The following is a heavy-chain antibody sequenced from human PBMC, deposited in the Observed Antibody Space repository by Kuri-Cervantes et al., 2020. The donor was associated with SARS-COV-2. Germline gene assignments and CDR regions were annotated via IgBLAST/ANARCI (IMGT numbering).Heavy chain of an antibody. CDR2: IPYDGSNK. Sequence: LKISCAASGFTFSSYAMHWVRQAPGKGLEWVAVIPYDGSNKYYADSVKGRFTISRDNSKNTLYLQMNSLRAEDTAVYYCAREAWEGYFDYWGQGTLVTVSS. CDR1: GFTFSSYA. V-gene: IGHV3-30-3*01. D-gene: IGHD1-26*01. CDR3: AREAWEGYFDY. J-gene: IGHJ4*02.